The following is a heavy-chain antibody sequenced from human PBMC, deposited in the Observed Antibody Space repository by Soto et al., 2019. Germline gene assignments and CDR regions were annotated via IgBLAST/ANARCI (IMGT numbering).Heavy chain of an antibody. CDR1: GFTFSSYA. CDR2: ISYDGNNE. V-gene: IGHV3-30-3*01. J-gene: IGHJ4*02. D-gene: IGHD6-13*01. CDR3: ARGLAAPFDY. Sequence: QVQLVESGGGVVQPGRSLRLSCSSSGFTFSSYALHWVSEAPGKGPDWVAFISYDGNNEYYADAVKVRFTISIDNSKKMEILQMNGLRPEDTAVYDCARGLAAPFDYLGQGTLVTDSS.